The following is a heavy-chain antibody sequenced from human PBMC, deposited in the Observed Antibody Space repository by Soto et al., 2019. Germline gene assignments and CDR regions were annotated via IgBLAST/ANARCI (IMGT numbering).Heavy chain of an antibody. V-gene: IGHV3-23*01. D-gene: IGHD6-19*01. CDR3: AKDLRSSGWYGDWFDP. CDR2: ISGSGGST. Sequence: GGSLRLSCAASGFTFSSYAMSWVRQAPGKGLEWVSAISGSGGSTYYADSVKGRFTISRDNSKNTLYLQMNSLRAEDTAVYSCAKDLRSSGWYGDWFDPWGQGTLVTVSS. CDR1: GFTFSSYA. J-gene: IGHJ5*02.